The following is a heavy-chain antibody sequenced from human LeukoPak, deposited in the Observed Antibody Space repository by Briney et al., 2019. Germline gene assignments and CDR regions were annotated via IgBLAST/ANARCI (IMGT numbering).Heavy chain of an antibody. CDR2: IHYGGST. V-gene: IGHV4-59*08. J-gene: IGHJ5*02. CDR3: ARLRSSSISFWFDP. D-gene: IGHD2-21*01. CDR1: GGSISGQY. Sequence: SETLSLTCTVSGGSISGQYWSWIRQPPGRGPEWIGYIHYGGSTNYNPSLRSRVTISLDTSKDQFSLKLSSVTAADTAVYYCARLRSSSISFWFDPWGQGTLVTVSS.